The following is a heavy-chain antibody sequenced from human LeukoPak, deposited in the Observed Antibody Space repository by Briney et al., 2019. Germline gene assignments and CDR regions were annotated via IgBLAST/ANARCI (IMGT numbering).Heavy chain of an antibody. J-gene: IGHJ6*03. Sequence: SETLSLTCIVSGDSIISDTYYWGWIRQPPGKGLEWIGSIYYRGRTSYNPSLESRVSISEDSPTKQYSLRLTSVTATDTAVYFCARTTEAHSWRTRYYDYYMDVWGKGTTVTVSS. CDR1: GDSIISDTYY. V-gene: IGHV4-39*01. CDR3: ARTTEAHSWRTRYYDYYMDV. CDR2: IYYRGRT. D-gene: IGHD6-13*01.